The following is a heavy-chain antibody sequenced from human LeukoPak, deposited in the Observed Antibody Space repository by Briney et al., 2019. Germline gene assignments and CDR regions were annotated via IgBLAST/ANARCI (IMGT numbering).Heavy chain of an antibody. CDR2: ISAYNGNT. CDR1: GYTFTSYG. D-gene: IGHD1-14*01. V-gene: IGHV1-18*01. Sequence: GSVKVSCKASGYTFTSYGISWVRQAPGQGLEWMGWISAYNGNTNYAQKFQGRVTMTRDMSTSTVYMELSSLRSEDTAVYYCARRYLYYFDYWGQGTLVTVSS. J-gene: IGHJ4*02. CDR3: ARRYLYYFDY.